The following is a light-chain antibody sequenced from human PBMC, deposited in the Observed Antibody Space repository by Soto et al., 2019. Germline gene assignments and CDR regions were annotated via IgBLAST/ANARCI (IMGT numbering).Light chain of an antibody. CDR1: SSDVGGYNY. J-gene: IGLJ1*01. CDR2: DVS. CDR3: SSYTSSSTLYV. Sequence: QSVLTQPASVSGSPGQSITISCTGTSSDVGGYNYVPWYQQHPGKAPKLMIYDVSNRPSGVSNRFSGSKSGNTASLTISGLQAEDEADYYCSSYTSSSTLYVFGTGTKVTVL. V-gene: IGLV2-14*01.